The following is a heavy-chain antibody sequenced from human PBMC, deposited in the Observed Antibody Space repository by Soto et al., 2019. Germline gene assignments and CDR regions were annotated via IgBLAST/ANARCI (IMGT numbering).Heavy chain of an antibody. Sequence: SVKVSCKASGGTFSSYAISWVRQAPGQGLEWMGGIIPIFGTANYAQKFQGRVTITADESTSTAYMELSSLRSEDTAVYYCARDSRAATSYYYYVMDVWGQGSKVTVAS. D-gene: IGHD2-15*01. V-gene: IGHV1-69*13. CDR2: IIPIFGTA. CDR3: ARDSRAATSYYYYVMDV. CDR1: GGTFSSYA. J-gene: IGHJ6*02.